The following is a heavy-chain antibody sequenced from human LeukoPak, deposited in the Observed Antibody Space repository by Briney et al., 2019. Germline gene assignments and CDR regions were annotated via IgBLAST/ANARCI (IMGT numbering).Heavy chain of an antibody. CDR3: ARTCSSSSCYMVH. J-gene: IGHJ4*02. V-gene: IGHV1-2*02. D-gene: IGHD2-2*02. CDR1: GYTFTGYY. CDR2: INPNSGGT. Sequence: PGASVKVSCKASGYTFTGYYMHWVRQAPGQGLEWMGWINPNSGGTNYAQKFQGRVTMTRDTSISTAYMELRSLRSDDTALYYCARTCSSSSCYMVHWGQGTLVTVSS.